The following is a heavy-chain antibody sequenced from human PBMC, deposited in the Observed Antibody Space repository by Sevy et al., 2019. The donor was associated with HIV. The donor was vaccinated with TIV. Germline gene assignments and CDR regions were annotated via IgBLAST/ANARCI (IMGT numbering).Heavy chain of an antibody. D-gene: IGHD5-12*01. J-gene: IGHJ4*02. CDR2: TYYRSKWYT. V-gene: IGHV6-1*01. CDR1: GDSVASSSAA. Sequence: SQTLSLTCAISGDSVASSSAAWNWIRRSPSRGLEWLGRTYYRSKWYTDYALSVKSRIIINPDTSKNQFSLQLNSVTPEDTAVYYCARAEVATGGYDYWGQGTLVTVSS. CDR3: ARAEVATGGYDY.